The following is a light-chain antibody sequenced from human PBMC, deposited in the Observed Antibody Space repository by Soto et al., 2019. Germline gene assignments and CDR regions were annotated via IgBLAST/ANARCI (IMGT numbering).Light chain of an antibody. V-gene: IGKV1-9*01. CDR2: AAS. CDR1: QGISSH. J-gene: IGKJ1*01. Sequence: IQLTQSPSSLSASVGDRVTITFRASQGISSHLAWYQQKPGKAPKLLIYAASTLQTGVPSRFSGSGSGTEFTLTISSLQPDDFATYYCQQYNSYSPWTFGQGTKVDIK. CDR3: QQYNSYSPWT.